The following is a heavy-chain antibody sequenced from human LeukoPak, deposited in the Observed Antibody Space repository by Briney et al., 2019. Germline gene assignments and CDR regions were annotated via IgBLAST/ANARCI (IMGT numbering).Heavy chain of an antibody. CDR1: GFTFSSYE. Sequence: PGGSLRLSCAASGFTFSSYEMNWVRQAPGKGLEWVSYISSSGSTIYYADSVKGRFTISRDNAKNSLYLQMNSLRAEDTAVYYCARVQYWGPSRTYGMDVWGQGTTVTVSS. CDR3: ARVQYWGPSRTYGMDV. CDR2: ISSSGSTI. J-gene: IGHJ6*02. V-gene: IGHV3-48*03. D-gene: IGHD7-27*01.